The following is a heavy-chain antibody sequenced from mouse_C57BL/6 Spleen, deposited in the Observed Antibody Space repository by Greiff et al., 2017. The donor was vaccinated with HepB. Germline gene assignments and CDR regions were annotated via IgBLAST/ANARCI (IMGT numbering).Heavy chain of an antibody. D-gene: IGHD1-1*01. CDR3: LYGSSYGSAMDY. CDR2: INPNYGTT. CDR1: GYSFTDYN. V-gene: IGHV1-39*01. J-gene: IGHJ4*01. Sequence: VQLKQSGPELVKPGASVKISCKASGYSFTDYNMNWVKQSNGKSLEWIGVINPNYGTTSYNQKFKGKATLTVDQSSSTAYMQLNSLTSEDSAVYYCLYGSSYGSAMDYWGQGTSVTVSS.